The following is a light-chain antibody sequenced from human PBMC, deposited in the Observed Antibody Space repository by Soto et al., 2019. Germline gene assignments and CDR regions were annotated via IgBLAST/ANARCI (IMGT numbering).Light chain of an antibody. CDR1: SSDVGGYNY. CDR2: EVS. CDR3: FSYTTSRTLV. V-gene: IGLV2-14*01. Sequence: QSALTQPASVSGSPGQSITISCTGTSSDVGGYNYVSWYQQHPAKAPKLMIYEVSNRPSGVSHRFSGSKSGNTASLTISGLQAQDEADYYCFSYTTSRTLVFGGGTKVTVL. J-gene: IGLJ3*02.